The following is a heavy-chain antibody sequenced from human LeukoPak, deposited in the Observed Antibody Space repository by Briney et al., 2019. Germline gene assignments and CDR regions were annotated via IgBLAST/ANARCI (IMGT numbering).Heavy chain of an antibody. D-gene: IGHD3-22*01. CDR3: ARERHDSSQFDY. CDR1: GFTFSSYA. J-gene: IGHJ4*02. V-gene: IGHV3-30*04. Sequence: QPGGSLSLSCAASGFTFSSYAMHWVRQAPGEGLGWVAVISNDGSNKYYAESVKGRFTISRDNSKNTLYLQMNSLRAENTAVYNCARERHDSSQFDYWGQGTLVTVSS. CDR2: ISNDGSNK.